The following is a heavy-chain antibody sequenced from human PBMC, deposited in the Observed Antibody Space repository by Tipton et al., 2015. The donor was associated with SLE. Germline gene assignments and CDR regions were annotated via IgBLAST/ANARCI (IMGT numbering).Heavy chain of an antibody. D-gene: IGHD2-15*01. J-gene: IGHJ3*02. CDR3: ARERGSTYDAFDI. Sequence: SLRLSCAASGFTFSSYSMNWVRQAPGKGLGWVSSISSSSSYIYYADSVKGRFTISRDNAKNSLYLQMNSLRAEDTAVYYCARERGSTYDAFDIWGQGTMVTVSS. V-gene: IGHV3-21*01. CDR2: ISSSSSYI. CDR1: GFTFSSYS.